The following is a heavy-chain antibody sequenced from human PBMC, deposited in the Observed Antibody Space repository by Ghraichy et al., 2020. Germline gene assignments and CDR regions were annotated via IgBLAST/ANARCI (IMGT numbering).Heavy chain of an antibody. Sequence: GALRLSCAASGFTFSSYWMSWVRQAPGKGLEWVANIKQDGSEKYYVDSVKGRFTISRDNAKNSLYLQMNSLRAEDTAVYYCARSTYYYDSSGYYGDDAFDIWGQGTMVTVSS. V-gene: IGHV3-7*01. CDR1: GFTFSSYW. CDR2: IKQDGSEK. D-gene: IGHD3-22*01. CDR3: ARSTYYYDSSGYYGDDAFDI. J-gene: IGHJ3*02.